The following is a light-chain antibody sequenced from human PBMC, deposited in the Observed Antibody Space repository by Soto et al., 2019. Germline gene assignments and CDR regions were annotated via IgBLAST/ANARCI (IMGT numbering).Light chain of an antibody. Sequence: QSVLTQPPSASGTPGQRVTISCSGSSSNIGSNTVNWYQQRPGTAPKLLIYSNNQRPSGVPDRFSGSKSGTSASLAISGLQSEDEADYYCAAWDDSLNGRGVFGGGTKVTVL. CDR3: AAWDDSLNGRGV. CDR2: SNN. J-gene: IGLJ2*01. CDR1: SSNIGSNT. V-gene: IGLV1-44*01.